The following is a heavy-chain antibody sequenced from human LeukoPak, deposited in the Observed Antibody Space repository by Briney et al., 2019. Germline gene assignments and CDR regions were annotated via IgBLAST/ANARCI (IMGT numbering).Heavy chain of an antibody. D-gene: IGHD3-3*01. V-gene: IGHV1-69*01. J-gene: IGHJ3*02. CDR2: IIPIFGTA. CDR3: ARGWSGYLHDAFDI. CDR1: GGTFSSYA. Sequence: SVKVSCKASGGTFSSYAIRWVRQAPGQGLEWMGGIIPIFGTANYAQKFQGRVTITADESTSTAYMELSSLRSEDTAVYYCARGWSGYLHDAFDISGQGTMVTVSS.